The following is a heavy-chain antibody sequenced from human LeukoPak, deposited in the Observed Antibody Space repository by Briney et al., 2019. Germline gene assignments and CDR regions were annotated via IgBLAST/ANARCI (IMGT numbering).Heavy chain of an antibody. CDR3: ARHWAETTGPYAFDF. Sequence: PSETLSLTCIVSGASISSYYWSWIRQPPGKGLEWMGYIYYSGSTNYNPSLKSRVTISVDTYKNHFSLKLTSVTAADTAVYYCARHWAETTGPYAFDFWGQGTMVTVSS. CDR1: GASISSYY. CDR2: IYYSGST. J-gene: IGHJ3*01. D-gene: IGHD1-14*01. V-gene: IGHV4-59*01.